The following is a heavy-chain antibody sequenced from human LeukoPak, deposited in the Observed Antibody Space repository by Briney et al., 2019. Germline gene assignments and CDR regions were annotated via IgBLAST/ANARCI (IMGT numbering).Heavy chain of an antibody. CDR2: INQDGSEK. J-gene: IGHJ3*02. CDR1: GFRSGGFW. V-gene: IGHV3-7*01. CDR3: TRDVREAYDI. D-gene: IGHD3-16*01. Sequence: PGGSLRLSCEASGFRSGGFWMNWVRQAPGKGPERVANINQDGSEKLYVDSVKGRFTISRDNAKNSLYLQMNSLRAEDTAVYYCTRDVREAYDIWGHGTMVTVSS.